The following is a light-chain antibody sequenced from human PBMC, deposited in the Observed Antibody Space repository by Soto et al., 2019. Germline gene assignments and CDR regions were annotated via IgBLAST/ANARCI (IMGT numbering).Light chain of an antibody. V-gene: IGLV2-8*01. CDR3: SSYAGSNNPVI. CDR2: EVS. Sequence: QSVLTQPPSAFGSPGQSVTISCTGTSSDVGGYNYVSWYQQHPGKAPKFLIFEVSRRPSGVPDRFSGSKSGNTASLTVSGLQADDEADYYCSSYAGSNNPVIFGGGTKLTVL. J-gene: IGLJ2*01. CDR1: SSDVGGYNY.